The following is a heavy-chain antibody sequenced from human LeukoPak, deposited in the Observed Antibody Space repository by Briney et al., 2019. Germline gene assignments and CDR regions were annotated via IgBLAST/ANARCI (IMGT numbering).Heavy chain of an antibody. CDR3: AKDEAATIPRCIGD. CDR2: ISDDGSNK. J-gene: IGHJ4*02. Sequence: PGGSLRLSCAASGFTFSSYGMHWVRQAPGKGLEWVAVISDDGSNKYYADSVKGRFTISRDNSRNTLYLQMNSLRTEDTAVYYCAKDEAATIPRCIGDWGQGTLVTVSS. D-gene: IGHD5-24*01. CDR1: GFTFSSYG. V-gene: IGHV3-30*18.